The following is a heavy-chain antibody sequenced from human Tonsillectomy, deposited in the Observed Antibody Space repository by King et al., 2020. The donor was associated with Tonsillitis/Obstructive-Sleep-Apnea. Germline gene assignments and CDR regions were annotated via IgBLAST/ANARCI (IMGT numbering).Heavy chain of an antibody. V-gene: IGHV3-74*01. CDR3: AREGLQRWFDP. Sequence: VQLVESGGGLVQPGGSLRISCAASGFTCSSYWMHWVRQAPGKGLVWVSRINSDGSSTSYADSVKGRFTISRDNAKNTLYLQMNSLRAEDTAVYYCAREGLQRWFDPWGQGTLVTVSS. CDR2: INSDGSST. J-gene: IGHJ5*02. CDR1: GFTCSSYW. D-gene: IGHD1-1*01.